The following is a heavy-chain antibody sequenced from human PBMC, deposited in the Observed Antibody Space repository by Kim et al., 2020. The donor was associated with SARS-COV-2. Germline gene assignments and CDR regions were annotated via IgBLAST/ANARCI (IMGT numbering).Heavy chain of an antibody. CDR1: GGSFSGYY. V-gene: IGHV4-34*01. J-gene: IGHJ5*02. CDR3: ARGGGGTMEYNWFDP. Sequence: SETLSLTCAVYGGSFSGYYWSWIRQPPGKGLEWIGEINHSGSTNYNPSLKSRVTISVDTSKNQFSLKLSSVTAADTAVYYCARGGGGTMEYNWFDPWGQGTLVTVSS. D-gene: IGHD3-10*01. CDR2: INHSGST.